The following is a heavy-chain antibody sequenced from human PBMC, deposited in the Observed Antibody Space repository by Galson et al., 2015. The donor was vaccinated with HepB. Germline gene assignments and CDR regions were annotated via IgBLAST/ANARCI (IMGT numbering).Heavy chain of an antibody. J-gene: IGHJ4*02. D-gene: IGHD5-18*01. CDR3: AREDAPSWIQPWLFPFDY. Sequence: SLRLSCAASGFTFSSYTMHWVRQAPGKGLEWVAVIPSDGGNKYYADSVKGRFTISRDNSKNTLYLQMNSLRAEDTAVYYCAREDAPSWIQPWLFPFDYWGQGTLVTVSS. CDR1: GFTFSSYT. V-gene: IGHV3-30*04. CDR2: IPSDGGNK.